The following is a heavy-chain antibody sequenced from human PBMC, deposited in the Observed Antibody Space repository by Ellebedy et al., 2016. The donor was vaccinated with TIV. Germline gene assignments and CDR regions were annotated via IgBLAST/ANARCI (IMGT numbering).Heavy chain of an antibody. CDR1: GSTFSSYG. Sequence: GESLKISCAASGSTFSSYGMHWVRQAPGKGLEWVAVISYDGSNKYYADSVKGRFTISRDNSKNTLYLQMNSLRAEDTAVYYCARDHSSGWFDYWGQGTLVTVSS. J-gene: IGHJ5*01. CDR3: ARDHSSGWFDY. CDR2: ISYDGSNK. V-gene: IGHV3-30*03. D-gene: IGHD6-19*01.